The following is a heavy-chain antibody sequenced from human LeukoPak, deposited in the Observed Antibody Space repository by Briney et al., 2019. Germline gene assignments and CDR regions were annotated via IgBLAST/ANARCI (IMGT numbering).Heavy chain of an antibody. CDR1: GFTFSSYD. CDR3: ARVRSILRFLEWLFYYFDY. D-gene: IGHD3-3*01. V-gene: IGHV3-13*03. J-gene: IGHJ4*02. Sequence: GGSXRLSCAACGFTFSSYDMHWVRHATGKGLEWVSAIGTAGDTYYPGSVKGQFTISRENTKKDFYLQKNSRQAGDAAVYYCARVRSILRFLEWLFYYFDYWGQGTLVTVSS. CDR2: IGTAGDT.